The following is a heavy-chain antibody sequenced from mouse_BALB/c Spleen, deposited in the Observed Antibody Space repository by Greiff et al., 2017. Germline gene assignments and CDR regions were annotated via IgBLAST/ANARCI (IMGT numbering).Heavy chain of an antibody. Sequence: VQLKESGPSLVKPSQTLSLTCSVTGDSITSGYWNWIRKFPGNKLEYMGYISYSGSTYYNPSLKSRISITRDTSKNQYYLQLNSVTTEDTATYYCAHYYGRGWYFDVWGAGTTVTVSS. CDR1: GDSITSGY. D-gene: IGHD1-1*01. CDR2: ISYSGST. CDR3: AHYYGRGWYFDV. J-gene: IGHJ1*01. V-gene: IGHV3-8*02.